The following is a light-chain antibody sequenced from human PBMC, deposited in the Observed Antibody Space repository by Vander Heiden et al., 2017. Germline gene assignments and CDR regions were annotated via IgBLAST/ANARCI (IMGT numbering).Light chain of an antibody. CDR1: SSNIGSNA. V-gene: IGLV1-44*01. Sequence: QSVLTQPPSASGTPGQRVAISCSGRSSNIGSNAVNWYQQLPGTAPKLLIQNNKQRPSGVPDRFSGSKSGTSASLAISGLQSEDEADYYCAAWDDILNGPAFGGGTKLNVL. CDR2: NNK. CDR3: AAWDDILNGPA. J-gene: IGLJ2*01.